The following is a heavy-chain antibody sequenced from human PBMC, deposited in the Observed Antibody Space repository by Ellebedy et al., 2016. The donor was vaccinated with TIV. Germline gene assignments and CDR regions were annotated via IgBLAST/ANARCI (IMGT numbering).Heavy chain of an antibody. J-gene: IGHJ6*03. CDR3: ARDHDPRLDYYYYMDV. CDR2: ISYDGSNK. CDR1: GFTFSSYG. V-gene: IGHV3-30*03. D-gene: IGHD1-1*01. Sequence: GESLKISCAASGFTFSSYGMHWVRQAPGKGLEWVAVISYDGSNKYYADSVKGRFTISRDNSKNTLYLQMNSLRAEDTAVYYCARDHDPRLDYYYYMDVWGKGTTVTVSS.